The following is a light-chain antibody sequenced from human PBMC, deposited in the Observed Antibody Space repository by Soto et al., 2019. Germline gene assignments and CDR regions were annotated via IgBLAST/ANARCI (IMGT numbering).Light chain of an antibody. CDR3: QEYGSSRGT. J-gene: IGKJ1*01. CDR1: QSVSSSY. V-gene: IGKV3-20*01. Sequence: EIVLTQSPGTLSLSPGERATLSCRASQSVSSSYLAWYQQKPGQAPRLLIYGASSRATGIPDRFSGSGSGTDFTLTISRLEREDFAAYYCQEYGSSRGTFGQGTKVDIK. CDR2: GAS.